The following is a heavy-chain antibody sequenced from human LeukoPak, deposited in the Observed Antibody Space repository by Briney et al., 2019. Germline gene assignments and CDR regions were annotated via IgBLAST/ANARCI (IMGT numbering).Heavy chain of an antibody. CDR3: ARNYYDSRGYYRN. J-gene: IGHJ4*02. CDR2: IFGGGST. V-gene: IGHV3-53*01. CDR1: GFTFSSYW. Sequence: GGSLRLSCAASGFTFSSYWMNWVRQAPGKGLEWVSVIFGGGSTYYADSVKGRFTISRDNSKNTLYLQMNSLRAEDTAVYYCARNYYDSRGYYRNWGQGTLVTVSS. D-gene: IGHD3-22*01.